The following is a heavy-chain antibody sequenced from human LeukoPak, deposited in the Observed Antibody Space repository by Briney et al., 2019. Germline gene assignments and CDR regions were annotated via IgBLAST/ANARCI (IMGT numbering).Heavy chain of an antibody. V-gene: IGHV3-21*01. CDR2: ISSSSSYI. D-gene: IGHD5-12*01. CDR1: GFTFSSYS. CDR3: ARAWGEYSGYDYGYYYYGMDV. J-gene: IGHJ6*02. Sequence: GGSLRLSCAASGFTFSSYSMNWVRQAPGKGLEWVSSISSSSSYIYYADSVKGRFTISRDNAKNSLYLQMNGLRAEDTAVYYCARAWGEYSGYDYGYYYYGMDVWGQGTTVTVSS.